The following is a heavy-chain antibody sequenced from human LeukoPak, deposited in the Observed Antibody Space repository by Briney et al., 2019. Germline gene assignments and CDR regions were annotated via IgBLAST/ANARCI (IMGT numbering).Heavy chain of an antibody. D-gene: IGHD2/OR15-2a*01. CDR1: GFTFKNYG. CDR3: ARGKTSQNIVTRKTYNWFDP. CDR2: ISSSSDYI. Sequence: GTSLRLSCAASGFTFKNYGMHWVRQAPGKGLEWVSSISSSSDYIYYADSVKGRFTISRDNAKNSLYLQMKSLRAEDTAVYYCARGKTSQNIVTRKTYNWFDPWGQGTLVTVSS. J-gene: IGHJ5*02. V-gene: IGHV3-21*01.